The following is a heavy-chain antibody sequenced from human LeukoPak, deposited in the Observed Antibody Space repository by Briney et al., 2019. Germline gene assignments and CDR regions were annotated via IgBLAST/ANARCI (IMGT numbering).Heavy chain of an antibody. J-gene: IGHJ4*02. CDR1: GYTFTGYY. D-gene: IGHD3-22*01. Sequence: ASVKVSCKASGYTFTGYYMHWVRQAPVQGLEWMGWINPNGGGTNYAQKFQGRVTMTRDTSISTAYMELSRLRSDDTAVYYCGRHYYDSSDYYQIDYWGQGTLVTVSS. CDR3: GRHYYDSSDYYQIDY. CDR2: INPNGGGT. V-gene: IGHV1-2*02.